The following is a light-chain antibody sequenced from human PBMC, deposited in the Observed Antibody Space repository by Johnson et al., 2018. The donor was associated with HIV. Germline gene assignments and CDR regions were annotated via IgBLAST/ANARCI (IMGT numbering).Light chain of an antibody. Sequence: QSVLTQPPSVSAAPGQKVTISCSGTSSNIGYHYVSWYQLLPGTAPKLLIYDNNQRPSGIPDRFSVSKSGTSATLGITGLQAGDEADYYCGTWDSSLSTYVFGSGTKVTVL. V-gene: IGLV1-51*01. CDR2: DNN. CDR3: GTWDSSLSTYV. J-gene: IGLJ1*01. CDR1: SSNIGYHY.